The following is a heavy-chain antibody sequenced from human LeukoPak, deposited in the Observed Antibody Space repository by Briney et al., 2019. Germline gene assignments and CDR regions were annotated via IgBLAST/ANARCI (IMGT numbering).Heavy chain of an antibody. J-gene: IGHJ4*02. Sequence: GASLRLSCAASGFTFSSYAMIWVRQAPGKGLEWVSAIGGSGTSTFYADSVKGRFTISRDNSKNTLYLQMNSLRAEDTAVYYCAKESTEFLPDYWGQGTLVTVSS. V-gene: IGHV3-23*01. CDR2: IGGSGTST. D-gene: IGHD3-10*01. CDR1: GFTFSSYA. CDR3: AKESTEFLPDY.